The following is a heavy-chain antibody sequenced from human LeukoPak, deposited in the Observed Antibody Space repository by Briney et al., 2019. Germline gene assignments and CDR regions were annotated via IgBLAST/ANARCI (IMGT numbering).Heavy chain of an antibody. CDR1: GYTFTGYD. CDR3: ARGAIVVTPLDY. J-gene: IGHJ4*02. CDR2: MNPNSGNT. D-gene: IGHD5-12*01. Sequence: ASVKVSCKASGYTFTGYDINWVRQATGQGLEWMGWMNPNSGNTGYAQKLQGRVTMTTDTSTSTAYMELRSLRSDDTAVYYCARGAIVVTPLDYWGQGTLVTVSS. V-gene: IGHV1-8*01.